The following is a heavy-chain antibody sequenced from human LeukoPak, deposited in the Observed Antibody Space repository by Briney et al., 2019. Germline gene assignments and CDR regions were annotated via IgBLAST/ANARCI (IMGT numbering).Heavy chain of an antibody. Sequence: PGGSLRLSCEASGLTFSNYGMSWVRQAPGKGLQWVSAITGDGTTTFYADSVKGRFTISRDNSKNMLYLQMSSLRAEDAAIYYCAKMRGYFDYWGQGTLVPVSS. J-gene: IGHJ4*02. CDR1: GLTFSNYG. V-gene: IGHV3-23*01. CDR2: ITGDGTTT. CDR3: AKMRGYFDY.